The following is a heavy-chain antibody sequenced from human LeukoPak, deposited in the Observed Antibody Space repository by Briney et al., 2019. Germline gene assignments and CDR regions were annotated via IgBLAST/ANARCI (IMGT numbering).Heavy chain of an antibody. D-gene: IGHD3-10*01. J-gene: IGHJ6*02. V-gene: IGHV3-23*01. CDR3: ATLPGGTRQIIYYYYYGMDV. CDR1: GFTFSSYA. Sequence: GVSLRLSCAASGFTFSSYAMVWVRQAPGKGLEWVSAISGSGGSTYYADSVEGRFTISRDNCKNTLYLQMNSLRAEDTYVYYCATLPGGTRQIIYYYYYGMDVWGQGTTVTVSS. CDR2: ISGSGGST.